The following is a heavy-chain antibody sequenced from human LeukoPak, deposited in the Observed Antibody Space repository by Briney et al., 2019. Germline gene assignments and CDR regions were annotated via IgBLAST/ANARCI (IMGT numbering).Heavy chain of an antibody. CDR2: IYTSGST. V-gene: IGHV4-4*07. CDR3: ARDCSGGSCYNNNWFDP. Sequence: SETLSLTCTVSGGSISSYYWSWIRQPAGKGLEWIGRIYTSGSTNYNPSLKGRVTMSVDTSKNQFSLKLSSVTAADTAVYYCARDCSGGSCYNNNWFDPWGQGTLVTVSS. J-gene: IGHJ5*02. CDR1: GGSISSYY. D-gene: IGHD2-15*01.